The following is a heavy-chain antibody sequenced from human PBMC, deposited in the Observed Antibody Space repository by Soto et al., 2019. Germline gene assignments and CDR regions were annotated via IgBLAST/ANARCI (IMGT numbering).Heavy chain of an antibody. CDR1: GGSFSGYY. CDR3: ARGGGYYDILTGYYPNPVDY. D-gene: IGHD3-9*01. Sequence: PSETLSLTCAVYGGSFSGYYWSWIRQPPGKGLEWIGEINHSGSTNYNPSLKSRVTISVDTSKNQFSLKLSSVTAADTAVYYCARGGGYYDILTGYYPNPVDYWGQGTLVTVSS. CDR2: INHSGST. V-gene: IGHV4-34*01. J-gene: IGHJ4*02.